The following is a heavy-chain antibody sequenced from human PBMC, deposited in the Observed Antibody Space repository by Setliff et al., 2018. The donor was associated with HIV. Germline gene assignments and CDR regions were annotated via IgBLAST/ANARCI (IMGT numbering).Heavy chain of an antibody. CDR1: GESFSGHY. D-gene: IGHD1-7*01. Sequence: PSETLSLTCAVDGESFSGHYWSWIRQPPGKGLEWIGDVTHSGSTNYNSSLKSRVTISVDTSKNQFSLKLNSVTAADTAVYFCARSRNYRHYYYYYMDVWGKGTTVTVSS. CDR3: ARSRNYRHYYYYYMDV. V-gene: IGHV4-34*01. J-gene: IGHJ6*03. CDR2: VTHSGST.